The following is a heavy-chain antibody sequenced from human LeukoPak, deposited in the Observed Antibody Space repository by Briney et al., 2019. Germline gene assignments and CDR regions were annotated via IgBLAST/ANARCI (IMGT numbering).Heavy chain of an antibody. CDR3: ARDTYYYDSSGPRRDDAFDI. D-gene: IGHD3-22*01. CDR2: IYYSGST. Sequence: SETLSLTCTVSGGSISSYYWSWIRQPPGKELEWIGYIYYSGSTSYNPSLKSRVTISVDTSKNQFSLKLSSVTAADTAVYYCARDTYYYDSSGPRRDDAFDIWGQGTMVTVSS. CDR1: GGSISSYY. V-gene: IGHV4-59*01. J-gene: IGHJ3*02.